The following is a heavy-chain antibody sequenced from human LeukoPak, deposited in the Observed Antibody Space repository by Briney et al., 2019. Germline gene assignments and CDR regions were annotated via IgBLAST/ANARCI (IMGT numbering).Heavy chain of an antibody. CDR3: AREESGSYYYYYYMDV. CDR1: GGSISSGSYY. V-gene: IGHV4-61*02. J-gene: IGHJ6*03. CDR2: IYTSGST. Sequence: SETLSLTCTVSGGSISSGSYYWSWIRQPAGKGLEWIGRIYTSGSTNYNPSLKSRVTISVDTSKNQFSLKLSSVTAADTAVYYCAREESGSYYYYYYMDVWGKGTTVTISS. D-gene: IGHD1-26*01.